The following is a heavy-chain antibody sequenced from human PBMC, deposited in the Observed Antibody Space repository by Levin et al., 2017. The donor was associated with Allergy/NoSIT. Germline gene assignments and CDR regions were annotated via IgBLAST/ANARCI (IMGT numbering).Heavy chain of an antibody. CDR2: INHSGST. J-gene: IGHJ6*02. V-gene: IGHV4-34*01. CDR1: GGSFSGYY. CDR3: ARDRHLRAHWSYYYGMDV. Sequence: ASQTLSLTCAVYGGSFSGYYWSWIRQPPGKGLEWIGEINHSGSTNYNPSLKSRVTISVDTSKNQFSLKLSSVTAADTAVYYCARDRHLRAHWSYYYGMDVWGQGTTVTVSS.